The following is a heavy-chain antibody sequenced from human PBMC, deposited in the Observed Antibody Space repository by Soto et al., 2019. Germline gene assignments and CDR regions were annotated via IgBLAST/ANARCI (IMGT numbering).Heavy chain of an antibody. V-gene: IGHV3-23*01. CDR2: IPRGGGTNT. D-gene: IGHD4-17*01. Sequence: GGSLRLSCAASGFTFSNHAMTWVRQAPGKGLEWVSSIPRGGGTNTWYPDSVKGRFSISRDNSKNTLFLQMDSLRVEDTAIYYCAKDRGDYTYWYFDLWGRGTLVTVSS. CDR1: GFTFSNHA. CDR3: AKDRGDYTYWYFDL. J-gene: IGHJ2*01.